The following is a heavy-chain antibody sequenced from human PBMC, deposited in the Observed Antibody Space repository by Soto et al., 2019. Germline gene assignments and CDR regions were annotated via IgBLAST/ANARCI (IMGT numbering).Heavy chain of an antibody. J-gene: IGHJ6*02. D-gene: IGHD5-18*01. CDR2: INQDGSEK. Sequence: VQLVESGGGLVQPGGSLRLSCGASGFTFRTYWLSWVRQVPGKGLEWVANINQDGSEKNYVDSVKGRFTISRDNAKNSLYLQMSSLRAEDTALYYCARDGSTSWYSYDYHGMDVRGQGTTVTVSS. V-gene: IGHV3-7*05. CDR1: GFTFRTYW. CDR3: ARDGSTSWYSYDYHGMDV.